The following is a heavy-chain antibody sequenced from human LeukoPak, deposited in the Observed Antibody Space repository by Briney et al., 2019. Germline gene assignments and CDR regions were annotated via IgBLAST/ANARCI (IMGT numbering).Heavy chain of an antibody. CDR3: ARDVVGATVSGYEPYFDY. D-gene: IGHD5-12*01. J-gene: IGHJ4*02. CDR1: GGTFSSFA. Sequence: AVKVSCQASGGTFSSFAIRWVRPAPRQGLEWMGGVIPIFGTANYAQKFQGRVTITADESTSTAYMEQSSLRSEDTAVYYCARDVVGATVSGYEPYFDYWGQGTLVTVSS. V-gene: IGHV1-69*13. CDR2: VIPIFGTA.